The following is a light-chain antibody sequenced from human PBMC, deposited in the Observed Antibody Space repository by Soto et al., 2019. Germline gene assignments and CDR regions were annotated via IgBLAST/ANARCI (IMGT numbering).Light chain of an antibody. J-gene: IGLJ1*01. CDR1: SSDVGGYNY. CDR2: EVS. CDR3: SSYAGSLDV. V-gene: IGLV2-8*01. Sequence: QSALTQPPSASGSPGQSVTISCTGTSSDVGGYNYVSWYQQHPGKAPKLMIYEVSKRPSGVPDRFSGSKSSNTASLTVSGLQAEDEGDYYCSSYAGSLDVFGTGTKVTVL.